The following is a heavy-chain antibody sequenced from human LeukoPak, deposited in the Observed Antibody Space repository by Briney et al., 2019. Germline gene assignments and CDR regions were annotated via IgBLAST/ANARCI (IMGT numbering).Heavy chain of an antibody. V-gene: IGHV3-74*03. CDR3: ARSPNCGGDCS. D-gene: IGHD2-21*02. CDR1: GFAFSTYW. Sequence: PGGSLRLSCAASGFAFSTYWMHWVRQAPGKGLVWVSRIDGDGTRTTYADSVKGRFTISRDNAKNTLYLQMNSLRAEDTAVYYCARSPNCGGDCSWGQGTLVTVSS. CDR2: IDGDGTRT. J-gene: IGHJ5*02.